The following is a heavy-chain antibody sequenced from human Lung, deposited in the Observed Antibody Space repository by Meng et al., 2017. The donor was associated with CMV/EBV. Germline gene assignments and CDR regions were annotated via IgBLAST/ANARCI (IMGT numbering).Heavy chain of an antibody. Sequence: GESLKISCAASGFTFDAYTMHWVRQAPGKGLEWVSLISWDGGSTYYADSVKGRFTISRDNSKNSLYLQMNSLRTEDTALYYCAKEGRYCSSTSCFYYFDYWGQGNXVTGAS. J-gene: IGHJ4*02. D-gene: IGHD2-2*01. V-gene: IGHV3-43*01. CDR3: AKEGRYCSSTSCFYYFDY. CDR1: GFTFDAYT. CDR2: ISWDGGST.